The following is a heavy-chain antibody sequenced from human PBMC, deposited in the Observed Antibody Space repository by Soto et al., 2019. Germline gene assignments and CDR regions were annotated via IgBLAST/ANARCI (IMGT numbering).Heavy chain of an antibody. Sequence: QVQLVQSGAEVKKPGSSVKVSCKASGGTISSYAISWVRQAPGQGLEWMGGIIPIFGTANYAQKFQGRVTITADESTSTAYMELSSLRSEDTAVYYCARDRSIAVAGTSSWFDPWGQGTLVTVSS. J-gene: IGHJ5*02. CDR2: IIPIFGTA. D-gene: IGHD6-19*01. CDR3: ARDRSIAVAGTSSWFDP. CDR1: GGTISSYA. V-gene: IGHV1-69*01.